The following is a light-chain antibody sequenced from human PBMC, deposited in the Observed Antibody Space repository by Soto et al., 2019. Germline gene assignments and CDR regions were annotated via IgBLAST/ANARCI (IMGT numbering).Light chain of an antibody. V-gene: IGKV1-39*01. Sequence: DIQMTQSPSSLSASIGDRVTISCRASQDIGAYVNWYQHKQGKAPRVLMYAASNLKSGVPPRFSGSGVGRDFALTISDLQPEDFATYYCQHGYSNRTFGQGTKVERK. CDR3: QHGYSNRT. CDR1: QDIGAY. CDR2: AAS. J-gene: IGKJ1*01.